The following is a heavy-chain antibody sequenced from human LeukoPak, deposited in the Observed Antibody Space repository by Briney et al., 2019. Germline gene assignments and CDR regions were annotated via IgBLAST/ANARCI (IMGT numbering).Heavy chain of an antibody. V-gene: IGHV3-48*01. CDR3: ARDAGNSGYGCDL. CDR1: GFTFSQYS. Sequence: GGSLRLSCAASGFTFSQYSINWVRQPPGKGLEWVSHLRYTGETFYADSVKGRFTISRDNVRNSLYLQMNSLRAEDTAMYYCARDAGNSGYGCDLWGQGTLVTVSS. CDR2: LRYTGET. J-gene: IGHJ5*02. D-gene: IGHD5-12*01.